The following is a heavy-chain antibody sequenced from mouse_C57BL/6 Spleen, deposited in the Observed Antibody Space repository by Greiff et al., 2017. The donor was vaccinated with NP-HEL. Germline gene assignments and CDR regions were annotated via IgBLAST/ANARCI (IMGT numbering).Heavy chain of an antibody. CDR3: ARDYGSSYGFAY. D-gene: IGHD1-1*01. V-gene: IGHV5-6*01. CDR1: GFTFSSYG. CDR2: ISSGGSYT. J-gene: IGHJ3*01. Sequence: EVKLMESGGDLVKPGGSLKLSCAASGFTFSSYGMSWVRQTPDKRLEWVATISSGGSYTYYPDSVKGRFTISRDNAKNTLYLQMSSLKSEDTAMYYCARDYGSSYGFAYWGQGTLVTVSA.